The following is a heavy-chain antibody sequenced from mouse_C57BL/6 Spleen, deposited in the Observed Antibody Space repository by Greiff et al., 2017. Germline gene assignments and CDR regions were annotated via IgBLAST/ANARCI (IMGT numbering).Heavy chain of an antibody. Sequence: QVQLQQSGPGLVAPSPSLSITCTVSGFSLTSYGVHWVRQPPGKGLEWLVVIWSDGSTTYNSALKSRLSISKDNSKSQVFLKMNSLQTDDTAMYYCARSPYDLGAMDYWGQGTSVTVSS. CDR1: GFSLTSYG. CDR2: IWSDGST. D-gene: IGHD2-4*01. CDR3: ARSPYDLGAMDY. J-gene: IGHJ4*01. V-gene: IGHV2-6*03.